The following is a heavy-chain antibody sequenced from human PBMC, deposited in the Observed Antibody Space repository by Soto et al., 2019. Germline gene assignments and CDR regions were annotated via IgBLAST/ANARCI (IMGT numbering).Heavy chain of an antibody. CDR2: INQDGSEK. V-gene: IGHV3-7*01. CDR1: GFTFSSYW. Sequence: PVGSLRLSCAASGFTFSSYWMDWVRQAPGKGLEWVANINQDGSEKHYIDSVKGRFTISRDNAKNSLYLQMNSLTAEDSALYHCSPSLDYWGQGTLVTVSS. CDR3: SPSLDY. J-gene: IGHJ4*02.